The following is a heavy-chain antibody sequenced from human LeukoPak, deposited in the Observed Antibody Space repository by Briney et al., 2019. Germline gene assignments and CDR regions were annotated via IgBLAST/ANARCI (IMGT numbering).Heavy chain of an antibody. V-gene: IGHV4-39*01. D-gene: IGHD3-10*01. CDR3: ASSVGTYGSGPYYHYYYMDV. Sequence: SETLSLTCTVSGGSISSSRYYGGWIRQPPGKGLEWIGSKYYSGSTYYNPSLKNRVTISVDTSKNQFSLQLNSVTPEDTAVYYCASSVGTYGSGPYYHYYYMDVWGKGTTVTISS. CDR2: KYYSGST. J-gene: IGHJ6*03. CDR1: GGSISSSRYY.